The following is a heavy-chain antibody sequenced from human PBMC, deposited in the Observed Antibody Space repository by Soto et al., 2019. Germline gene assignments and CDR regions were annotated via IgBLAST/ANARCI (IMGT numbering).Heavy chain of an antibody. J-gene: IGHJ6*03. Sequence: QVQLVQSGAEVKKPGSSVKVSCKASGGTFSSYTISWVRQAPGQGLEWMGRIIPILGIANYAQKFQGRVTITADKSTSTAYMEVSSLRSEDTAVYYCGRAPPRIFGVVKPYYYYMDVWGKGTTVTVSS. CDR3: GRAPPRIFGVVKPYYYYMDV. CDR2: IIPILGIA. CDR1: GGTFSSYT. V-gene: IGHV1-69*02. D-gene: IGHD3-3*01.